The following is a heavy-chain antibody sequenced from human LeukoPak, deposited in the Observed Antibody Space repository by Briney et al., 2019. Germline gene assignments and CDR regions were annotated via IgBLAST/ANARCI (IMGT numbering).Heavy chain of an antibody. V-gene: IGHV4-59*01. Sequence: SETLSLTCTVSGRSISNYYWNWIRQPPGKGLEWIGYIYYSGGTNYNPSLKSRVTISIDTSKNQFSLKLTSVTAADTAVYYCAREPLGDYGANSGFDHWGQGSLVTVSS. D-gene: IGHD4/OR15-4a*01. CDR1: GRSISNYY. CDR2: IYYSGGT. J-gene: IGHJ4*02. CDR3: AREPLGDYGANSGFDH.